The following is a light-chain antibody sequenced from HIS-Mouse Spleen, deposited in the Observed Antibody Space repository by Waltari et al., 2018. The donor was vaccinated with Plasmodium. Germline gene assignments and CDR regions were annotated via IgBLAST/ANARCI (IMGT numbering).Light chain of an antibody. J-gene: IGLJ3*02. Sequence: QAVLTQPSSLSASPGASASLTCPLRIGINVVTYRIYGYQQKPGSPPQYLLRYKSDSDKQQGSGVPSRFSGSKDASANAGILLISGLQSEDEADYYCMIWHSSAWVFGGGTKLTVL. CDR2: YKSDSDK. CDR1: IGINVVTYR. V-gene: IGLV5-45*03. CDR3: MIWHSSAWV.